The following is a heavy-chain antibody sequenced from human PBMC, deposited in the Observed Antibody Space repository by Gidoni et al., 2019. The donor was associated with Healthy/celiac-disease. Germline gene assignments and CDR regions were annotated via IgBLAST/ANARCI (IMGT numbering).Heavy chain of an antibody. D-gene: IGHD3-10*01. V-gene: IGHV1-69*06. CDR1: GGTFSSYA. J-gene: IGHJ6*04. CDR2: IIPIFGTA. CDR3: ARDAHITMVQGVVRYYYGMDV. Sequence: QVQLVQSGAEVKKPGSSVKVSCKASGGTFSSYAISWVRQAPGQGLEWMGGIIPIFGTANYAQKFQGRVTITADKSTSTAYMELSSLRSEDTAVYYCARDAHITMVQGVVRYYYGMDVWGKGTTVTVSS.